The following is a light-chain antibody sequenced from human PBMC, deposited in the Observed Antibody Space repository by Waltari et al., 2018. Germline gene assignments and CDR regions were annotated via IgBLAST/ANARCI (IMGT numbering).Light chain of an antibody. CDR3: QTGGHGTWV. Sequence: QLVLTQSPSASASLGASVKLTCTLSSGHSSNILAWHPQQQEKGPRYLMKVNSDGSHSKGDEIPDRFSGSSSGAERYLTISSLQSEDEADYYCQTGGHGTWVFGGGTKLTVL. J-gene: IGLJ3*02. CDR1: SGHSSNI. CDR2: VNSDGSH. V-gene: IGLV4-69*01.